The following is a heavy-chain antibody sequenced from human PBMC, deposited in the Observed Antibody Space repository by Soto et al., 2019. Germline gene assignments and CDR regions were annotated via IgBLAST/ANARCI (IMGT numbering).Heavy chain of an antibody. CDR1: GFSLTTSGVG. Sequence: QITLKESGPTLVKPTQTLTLTCTFSGFSLTTSGVGVGWIRQPPGKALEWLALIYWDGDKRYSPSLKSRLTIMKDTSTNQGVLIMTNMDPVDTAKYYCVQTHKWLKFDYWGQGTLVTVSS. CDR3: VQTHKWLKFDY. J-gene: IGHJ4*02. D-gene: IGHD5-12*01. V-gene: IGHV2-5*02. CDR2: IYWDGDK.